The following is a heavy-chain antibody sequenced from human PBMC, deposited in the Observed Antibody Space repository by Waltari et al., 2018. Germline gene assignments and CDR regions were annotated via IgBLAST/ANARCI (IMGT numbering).Heavy chain of an antibody. CDR2: ISSSSSYR. Sequence: EVQLVESGGGLVKPGGSLRLSCAASGFTFSSYSMNWVRQAPGKGLEGVSSISSSSSYRYYADSVKGRFTISRDNAKNSLYLQMNSLRAEDTAVYYCARAPGAMVGYWGQGTLVTVSS. J-gene: IGHJ4*02. CDR3: ARAPGAMVGY. D-gene: IGHD5-18*01. CDR1: GFTFSSYS. V-gene: IGHV3-21*01.